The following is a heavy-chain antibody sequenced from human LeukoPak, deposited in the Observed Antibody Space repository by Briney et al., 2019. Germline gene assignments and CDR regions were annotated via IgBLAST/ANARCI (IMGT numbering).Heavy chain of an antibody. CDR1: GGSISSSSYY. J-gene: IGHJ4*02. CDR2: IYYSGST. D-gene: IGHD6-19*01. CDR3: ARMVWYSSSFDY. Sequence: SETLSLTCTVSGGSISSSSYYWGWIRQPPGKGLEWIGSIYYSGSTYYNPSLKSRVTISVDTSKNQFSLKLSSVTAADTAVYYCARMVWYSSSFDYWGQGTLVTVSS. V-gene: IGHV4-39*07.